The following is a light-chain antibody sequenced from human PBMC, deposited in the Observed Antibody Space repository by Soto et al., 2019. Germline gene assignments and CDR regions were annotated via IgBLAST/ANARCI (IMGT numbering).Light chain of an antibody. J-gene: IGKJ5*01. CDR1: QSDKTF. V-gene: IGKV3-11*01. CDR3: HQRSNCPPLT. Sequence: EIILTQSPAGVSLSTGERATLSFRVSQSDKTFLVWYQQRPGQAPRLLLYDASRRAAGIPARFSGSGFGTDFTLTITILEPEDAAVSYYHQRSNCPPLTFGQGTRLEIK. CDR2: DAS.